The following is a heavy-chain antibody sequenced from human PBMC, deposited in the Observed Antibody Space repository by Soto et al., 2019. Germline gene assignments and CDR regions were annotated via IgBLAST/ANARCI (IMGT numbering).Heavy chain of an antibody. V-gene: IGHV3-74*01. D-gene: IGHD3-9*01. CDR1: GFTFSNYW. J-gene: IGHJ4*02. Sequence: GGSLRLSCAASGFTFSNYWMHWVRQVPGKGLVWVSRVNGDGSSTFYADSVKGRFTISRDNAENTVFLQMNSLRAEDTAVYYCAKDLYDILTGYLTNFDYWGQGTLVTVSS. CDR2: VNGDGSST. CDR3: AKDLYDILTGYLTNFDY.